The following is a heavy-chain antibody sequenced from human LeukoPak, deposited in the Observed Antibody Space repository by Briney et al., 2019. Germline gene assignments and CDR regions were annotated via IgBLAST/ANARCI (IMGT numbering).Heavy chain of an antibody. J-gene: IGHJ4*02. V-gene: IGHV1-2*02. D-gene: IGHD2-21*01. CDR2: INPNSGGT. CDR1: GYTFTGYY. CDR3: ARHYCGGDCYIDY. Sequence: ASVKVSCKASGYTFTGYYMHWVRQAPGQGLEWMGWINPNSGGTNYAQKFQGRVTMTRDTSISTAYMELSRLRSDDTAVYYCARHYCGGDCYIDYWGQGTLVTVSS.